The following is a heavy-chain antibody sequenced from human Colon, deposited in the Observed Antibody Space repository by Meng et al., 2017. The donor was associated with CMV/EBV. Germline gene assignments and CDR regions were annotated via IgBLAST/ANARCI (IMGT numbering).Heavy chain of an antibody. CDR1: GGAISSSTYY. D-gene: IGHD4-17*01. V-gene: IGHV4-39*07. CDR3: ATDYGDYYFDR. J-gene: IGHJ4*02. Sequence: QLQGSGPGMLKPPETLSLTCTASGGAISSSTYYWGWIRQTPGKGLEWIGNIYYSGYTYYNPSLKSRLTISVDTSKNQFSLKLTSVTAADTAVYYCATDYGDYYFDRWDQGTLVTVSS. CDR2: IYYSGYT.